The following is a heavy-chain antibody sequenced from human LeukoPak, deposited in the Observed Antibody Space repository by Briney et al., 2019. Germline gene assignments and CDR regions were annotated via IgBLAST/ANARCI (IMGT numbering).Heavy chain of an antibody. CDR3: ARASGTDYFTPIDY. V-gene: IGHV3-11*04. CDR1: GFTFSDYY. CDR2: ISNSGSTI. Sequence: GGSLRLSCAASGFTFSDYYMSWIRQAPGKGLEWVSYISNSGSTIYYADSVKGRFTISRDNAKNSLYLQMNSLRAEDTAVYYCARASGTDYFTPIDYWGQGTLVTVSS. D-gene: IGHD3-9*01. J-gene: IGHJ4*02.